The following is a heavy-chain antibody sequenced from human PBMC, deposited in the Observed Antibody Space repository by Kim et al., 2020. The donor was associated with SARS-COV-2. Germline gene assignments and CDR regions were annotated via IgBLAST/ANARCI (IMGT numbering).Heavy chain of an antibody. V-gene: IGHV3-30-3*01. J-gene: IGHJ4*02. CDR1: GFTFSSYA. D-gene: IGHD5-12*01. Sequence: GGSLRLSCAASGFTFSSYAMHWVRQAPGKGLEWVAVISYDGSNKYYADSVKGRFTISRDNSKNTLYLQMNSLRAEDTAVYYCARDPRRVGGYDPIDYWGQGTLVTVSS. CDR3: ARDPRRVGGYDPIDY. CDR2: ISYDGSNK.